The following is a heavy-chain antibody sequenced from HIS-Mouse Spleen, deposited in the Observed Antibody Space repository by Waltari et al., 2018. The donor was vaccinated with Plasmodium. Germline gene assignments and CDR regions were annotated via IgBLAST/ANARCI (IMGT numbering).Heavy chain of an antibody. Sequence: QLQLQESGPGLVKPSETLSLPCTVSGGPITSSSYYWGWIRQPPGKGLEWIGSIYYSGSTYYNPSLKRRVTISVDTSKNQFSLKLSSVTAADTAVYYCARRGGSYYYFDYWGQGTLVTVSS. J-gene: IGHJ4*02. CDR1: GGPITSSSYY. D-gene: IGHD1-26*01. CDR2: IYYSGST. V-gene: IGHV4-39*01. CDR3: ARRGGSYYYFDY.